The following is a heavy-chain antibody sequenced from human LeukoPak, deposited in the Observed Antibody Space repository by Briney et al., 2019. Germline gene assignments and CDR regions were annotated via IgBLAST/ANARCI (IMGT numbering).Heavy chain of an antibody. CDR3: AKDRDTTSARAGSAFNY. D-gene: IGHD6-19*01. CDR2: LSGGSSVT. V-gene: IGHV3-23*01. J-gene: IGHJ4*02. Sequence: GGSLRLSCVASGFTFNNYAMSWVRQTPGKGLEWVSILSGGSSVTYHADSVKGRFTISRDNSKNTLYLQMSGLRDEDTAVYYCAKDRDTTSARAGSAFNYWGQGTLVTVSS. CDR1: GFTFNNYA.